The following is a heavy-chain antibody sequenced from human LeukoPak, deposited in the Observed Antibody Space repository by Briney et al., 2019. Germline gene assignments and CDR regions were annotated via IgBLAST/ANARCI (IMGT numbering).Heavy chain of an antibody. D-gene: IGHD3-3*01. CDR2: INHSGST. J-gene: IGHJ4*02. CDR1: GGSFSGYY. V-gene: IGHV4-34*01. CDR3: ARAPRRNYDFWSGYYYFDY. Sequence: PSETLSLTCAVYGGSFSGYYWSWIRQPPGKGLEWIGEINHSGSTNYNPSLKSRVTISVDTSKNQFSLKLSSVTAADTAVYYCARAPRRNYDFWSGYYYFDYWGQGTLVTVSS.